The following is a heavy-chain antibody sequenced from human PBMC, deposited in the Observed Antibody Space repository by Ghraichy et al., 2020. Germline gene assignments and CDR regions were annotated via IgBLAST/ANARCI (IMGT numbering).Heavy chain of an antibody. Sequence: GGSLRLSCAASGFTFSSYAMSWVRQAPGKGLEWVSAISGSGGSTYYADSVKGRFTISRDNSKNTLYLQMNSLRAEDTAVYYCAKNIGYCSSTSCYELVYWGQGTLVTVSS. J-gene: IGHJ4*02. CDR3: AKNIGYCSSTSCYELVY. CDR2: ISGSGGST. D-gene: IGHD2-2*01. CDR1: GFTFSSYA. V-gene: IGHV3-23*01.